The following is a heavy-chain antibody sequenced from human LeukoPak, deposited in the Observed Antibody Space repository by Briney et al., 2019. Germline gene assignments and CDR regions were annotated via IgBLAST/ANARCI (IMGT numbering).Heavy chain of an antibody. CDR2: ISYVGSNN. Sequence: GGSLRLSCAASGFTFSSYGMHWVRQAPGKGLEWVAVISYVGSNNYYADSVKGRFTISRDNSKNTLYLQMKSLRAEDTAVYYCAGFWIGSGSFVDDYYMDVWGKGTTVTVSS. V-gene: IGHV3-30*03. CDR3: AGFWIGSGSFVDDYYMDV. CDR1: GFTFSSYG. D-gene: IGHD3-22*01. J-gene: IGHJ6*03.